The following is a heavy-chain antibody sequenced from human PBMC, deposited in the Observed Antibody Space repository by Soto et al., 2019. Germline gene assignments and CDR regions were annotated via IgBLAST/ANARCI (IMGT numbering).Heavy chain of an antibody. J-gene: IGHJ4*02. CDR3: ATNPYCGGDCYHFDY. V-gene: IGHV1-69*01. CDR1: GGTFSSFA. Sequence: QVQLVQSGAEVKKPGSSVKVSCKTSGGTFSSFAISWVRQAPGQGLEWMGGIFPMFGTSNYAQKFQGRLTITADESTTTAYMELSSLRSDDTAVYYCATNPYCGGDCYHFDYWGQGTQVTVSS. CDR2: IFPMFGTS. D-gene: IGHD2-21*02.